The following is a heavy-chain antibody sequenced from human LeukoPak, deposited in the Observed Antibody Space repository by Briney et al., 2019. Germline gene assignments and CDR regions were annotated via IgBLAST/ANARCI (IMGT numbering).Heavy chain of an antibody. CDR2: IYHSGST. CDR3: ATIPDILTGYYNFDY. Sequence: SETLSVTCTVSGYSISSGYYWGWIRQLPGKGLEWIGSIYHSGSTYYSPSLKSRVTISVDTSKNQFSLKLSSVTAADTAVYYCATIPDILTGYYNFDYWGQGTLVTVSS. CDR1: GYSISSGYY. J-gene: IGHJ4*02. D-gene: IGHD3-9*01. V-gene: IGHV4-38-2*02.